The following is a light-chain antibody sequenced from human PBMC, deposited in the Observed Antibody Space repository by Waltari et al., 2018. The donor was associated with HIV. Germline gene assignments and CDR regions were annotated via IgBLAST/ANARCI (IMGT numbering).Light chain of an antibody. V-gene: IGLV7-43*01. J-gene: IGLJ3*02. CDR3: GIDYGGSWV. CDR2: KTD. CDR1: TGTVISLNY. Sequence: QTVVTQEPSLTVSPGGTVTLTCASSTGTVISLNYPSWFQHKPGQAPRSLIYKTDNRHSGTPDRFSGSLPGGKAALTLSGVQPEDEADYYCGIDYGGSWVFGGGTRLTVL.